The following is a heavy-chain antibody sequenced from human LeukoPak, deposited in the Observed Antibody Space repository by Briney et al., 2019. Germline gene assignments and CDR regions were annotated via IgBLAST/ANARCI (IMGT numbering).Heavy chain of an antibody. J-gene: IGHJ5*02. Sequence: ASVKVSCKVSGYTLTELSMHWVRQAPGKGLEWMGGFDPEDGETIYAQKFQGRVTMTEDTSTDTAYMELSSLRSEDTAVYYCATERNMVRGVINNWFDPWGQGTLVTVSS. CDR2: FDPEDGET. CDR1: GYTLTELS. V-gene: IGHV1-24*01. D-gene: IGHD3-10*01. CDR3: ATERNMVRGVINNWFDP.